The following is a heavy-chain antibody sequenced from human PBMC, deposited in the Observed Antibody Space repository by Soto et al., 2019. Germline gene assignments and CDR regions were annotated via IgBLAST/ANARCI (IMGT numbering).Heavy chain of an antibody. Sequence: QVQLVESGGGVVQPGRSLRLSCAASGFTFSSYGMHWVRQAPGKGLEWVAVISYDGSNKYYADSVKGRFTISRDNSKNTLYLQMNSLRAEDTAVYYCAKLLVLCFGKRLGGMDVWGQGTTVTVSS. V-gene: IGHV3-30*18. CDR3: AKLLVLCFGKRLGGMDV. CDR2: ISYDGSNK. J-gene: IGHJ6*02. CDR1: GFTFSSYG. D-gene: IGHD3-10*01.